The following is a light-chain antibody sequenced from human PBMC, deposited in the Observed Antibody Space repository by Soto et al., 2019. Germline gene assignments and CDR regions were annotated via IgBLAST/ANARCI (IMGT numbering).Light chain of an antibody. Sequence: QSALTQPASVSGSPGQSITISCTVTSGDVGVYNFVSWYQQHPGKAPKLIIYEVNNRPSGVSSRFSGSKSANTASLSISGLQTEDEADYYCSSYTSSTTVVFGGGTKVTVL. CDR2: EVN. CDR1: SGDVGVYNF. V-gene: IGLV2-14*01. CDR3: SSYTSSTTVV. J-gene: IGLJ2*01.